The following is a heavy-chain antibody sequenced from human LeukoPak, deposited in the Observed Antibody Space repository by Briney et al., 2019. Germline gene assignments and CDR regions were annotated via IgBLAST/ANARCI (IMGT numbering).Heavy chain of an antibody. D-gene: IGHD5-24*01. CDR1: GFTFSSYG. Sequence: SGGSLRLSCAASGFTFSSYGMHWVRQAPGKGLEWVSVFYVGGATYYADSVKGRFTISRDNSENTLYLQMKSLRAEDTAVYYCARGDGYNFFDYWGQGTLVTVSS. J-gene: IGHJ4*02. CDR3: ARGDGYNFFDY. CDR2: FYVGGAT. V-gene: IGHV3-53*01.